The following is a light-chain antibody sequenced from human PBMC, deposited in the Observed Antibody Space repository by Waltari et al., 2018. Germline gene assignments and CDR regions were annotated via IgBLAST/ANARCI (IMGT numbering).Light chain of an antibody. J-gene: IGLJ1*01. CDR3: CSYAGVTTFYV. Sequence: QSALTQPASVSGSPGQSITISCNGTSNDVGSYNLVSWYQQRPGKAPKFIIYEVNRRPSGLSSRFSGSKSGNTASLTISGLQAEDEADYFCCSYAGVTTFYVFGTGTRVTVL. CDR2: EVN. V-gene: IGLV2-23*02. CDR1: SNDVGSYNL.